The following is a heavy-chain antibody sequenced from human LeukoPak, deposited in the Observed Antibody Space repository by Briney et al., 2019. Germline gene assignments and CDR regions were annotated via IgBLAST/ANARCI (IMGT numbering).Heavy chain of an antibody. CDR3: ARNYSPDFDY. CDR2: TYYRSKWYH. J-gene: IGHJ4*02. D-gene: IGHD1-7*01. CDR1: GDSVSSSSSA. V-gene: IGHV6-1*01. Sequence: SQTLSLTCAISGDSVSSSSSAWNWIRQSPSRGLEWLGRTYYRSKWYHDYAESVKSRITINPDTSKNQFSLHLNSVTPEDTAVYYCARNYSPDFDYWGQGTLVTVSS.